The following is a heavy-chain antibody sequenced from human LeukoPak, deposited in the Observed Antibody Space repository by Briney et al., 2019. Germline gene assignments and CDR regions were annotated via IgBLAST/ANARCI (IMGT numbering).Heavy chain of an antibody. CDR2: IFPGDSDS. J-gene: IGHJ3*02. CDR1: GYSFTNYW. CDR3: ARRPRRGYSYGDDAFDI. V-gene: IGHV5-51*01. D-gene: IGHD5-18*01. Sequence: GESLKISCKGSGYSFTNYWIGWVRQMPGKGLEWMGIIFPGDSDSRYSPSFQGQVTISADKSISTAYLQWSSLKASDTAIYYCARRPRRGYSYGDDAFDISGQGTMVTVSS.